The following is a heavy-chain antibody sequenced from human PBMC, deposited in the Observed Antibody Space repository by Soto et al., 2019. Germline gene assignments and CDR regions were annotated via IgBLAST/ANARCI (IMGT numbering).Heavy chain of an antibody. Sequence: SVKVSCKASGGTFSSYAISWVRQAPGQGLEWMGGIIPIFGTANYAQKFQGRVTITADESTSTAYMELSSLRSEDTAVYYCARGGTLVGATPHFQHWGQGTLVTVSS. CDR3: ARGGTLVGATPHFQH. D-gene: IGHD1-26*01. CDR1: GGTFSSYA. J-gene: IGHJ1*01. CDR2: IIPIFGTA. V-gene: IGHV1-69*13.